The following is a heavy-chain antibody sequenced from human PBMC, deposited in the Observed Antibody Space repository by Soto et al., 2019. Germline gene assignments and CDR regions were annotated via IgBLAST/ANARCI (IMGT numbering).Heavy chain of an antibody. CDR2: IYYSGST. Sequence: QGELQESGPGLVKPSETLPLTCTVSGGSISSYYWSWIRQPPGKGLEWIGYIYYSGSTNYNPSLKSRVTISVDTSKNQFSLKLSSVTAADTAVYYCARRGVISEDFHYWGQGTLVTVSS. J-gene: IGHJ4*02. CDR3: ARRGVISEDFHY. V-gene: IGHV4-59*08. D-gene: IGHD2-21*01. CDR1: GGSISSYY.